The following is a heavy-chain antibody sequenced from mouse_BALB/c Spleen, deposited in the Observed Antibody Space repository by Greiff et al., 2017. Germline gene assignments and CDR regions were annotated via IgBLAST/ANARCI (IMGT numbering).Heavy chain of an antibody. CDR2: ISTYSGNT. Sequence: VQLQESGPELVRPGVSVKISCKGSGYTFTDYAMHWVKQSHAKSLEWIGVISTYSGNTNYNQKFKGKATMTVDKSSSTAYMELARLTSEDSAIYYCARGIFINTVVGSYWGQGTLVTVSA. CDR1: GYTFTDYA. CDR3: ARGIFINTVVGSY. J-gene: IGHJ3*01. V-gene: IGHV1-67*01. D-gene: IGHD1-1*01.